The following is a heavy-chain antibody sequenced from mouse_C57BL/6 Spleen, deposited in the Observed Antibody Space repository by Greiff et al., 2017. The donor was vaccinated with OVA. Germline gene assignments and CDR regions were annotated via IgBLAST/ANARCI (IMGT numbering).Heavy chain of an antibody. CDR1: GFTFSSYA. J-gene: IGHJ4*01. Sequence: EVKLMESGGGLVKPGGSLKLSCAASGFTFSSYAMSWVRQTPEKRLEWVATISDGGSYTYYPDNVKGRFTISRDNAKNNLYLQMSHLKSEDTAMYYCERDGGLRRGYAMDYWGQGTSVTVSS. V-gene: IGHV5-4*01. CDR2: ISDGGSYT. CDR3: ERDGGLRRGYAMDY. D-gene: IGHD2-4*01.